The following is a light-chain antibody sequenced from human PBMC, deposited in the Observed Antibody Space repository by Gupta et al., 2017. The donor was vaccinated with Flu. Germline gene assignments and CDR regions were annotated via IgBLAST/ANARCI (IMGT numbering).Light chain of an antibody. J-gene: IGKJ1*01. CDR1: QNIDAW. Sequence: DIQMTQSPSTLSASLGARVTITCRASQNIDAWLAWYQQRPGKAPSLLIYKASTLQSGVPSRFSGSGSGTEITLAISSLQPDDLATYYCQQYNNYPWTFGHGTKV. CDR3: QQYNNYPWT. V-gene: IGKV1-5*03. CDR2: KAS.